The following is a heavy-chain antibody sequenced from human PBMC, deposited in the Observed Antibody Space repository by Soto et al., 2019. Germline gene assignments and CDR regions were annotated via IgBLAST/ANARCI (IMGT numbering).Heavy chain of an antibody. Sequence: QVQLVQSGAEVKKPGASVRVSCKTSGYTFINYGITWVRQAPGQGLEWMGGLSAYNGDTSSSEKLQEMFTMTTETSPTSVYMDLRSLTSDDTAVYYCARWSAIVGGAEAVDVWGQGTMVIVSS. CDR2: LSAYNGDT. J-gene: IGHJ3*01. V-gene: IGHV1-18*01. CDR3: ARWSAIVGGAEAVDV. CDR1: GYTFINYG. D-gene: IGHD1-26*01.